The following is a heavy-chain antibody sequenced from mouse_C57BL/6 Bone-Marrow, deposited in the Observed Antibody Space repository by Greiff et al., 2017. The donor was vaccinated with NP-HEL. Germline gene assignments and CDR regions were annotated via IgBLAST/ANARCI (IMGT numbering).Heavy chain of an antibody. CDR1: GYTFTSYW. Sequence: VQRVESGAELAKPGASVKLSCKASGYTFTSYWMHWVKQRPGQGLEWIGYINPSSGYTKYNQKFKDKATLTADKSSSTAYMQLSSLTYEDSAVYYCAREANWYYFDYWGQGTTLTVSS. CDR2: INPSSGYT. CDR3: AREANWYYFDY. V-gene: IGHV1-7*01. J-gene: IGHJ2*01. D-gene: IGHD4-1*01.